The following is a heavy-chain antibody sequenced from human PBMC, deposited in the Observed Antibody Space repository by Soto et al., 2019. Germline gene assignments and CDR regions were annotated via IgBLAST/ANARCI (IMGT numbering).Heavy chain of an antibody. J-gene: IGHJ5*02. CDR2: IYYSGST. D-gene: IGHD6-6*01. V-gene: IGHV4-59*01. CDR3: ARAHSSSSRIWFDP. CDR1: GGSISSYY. Sequence: SETLSLTCTVSGGSISSYYWGLIRPPPGKGLEWIGYIYYSGSTNYNPSLRSRVTISVDTSKNQFSLKLSSVTAAGTAVYYCARAHSSSSRIWFDPWGQGTLVTVSS.